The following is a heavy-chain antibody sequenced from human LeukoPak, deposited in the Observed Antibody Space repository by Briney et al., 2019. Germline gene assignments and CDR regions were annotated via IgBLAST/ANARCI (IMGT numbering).Heavy chain of an antibody. CDR2: IYYSGST. Sequence: PSETLSLTCTVSGGSISSYYWSWIRQPPGKGLEWIGYIYYSGSTNYNPSLKSRVTISLDTSKNQFSLKLSSVTAADTAVYYCARVGVYNWNYRVFDYWGQGTLVTVSS. CDR1: GGSISSYY. CDR3: ARVGVYNWNYRVFDY. V-gene: IGHV4-59*01. D-gene: IGHD1-7*01. J-gene: IGHJ4*02.